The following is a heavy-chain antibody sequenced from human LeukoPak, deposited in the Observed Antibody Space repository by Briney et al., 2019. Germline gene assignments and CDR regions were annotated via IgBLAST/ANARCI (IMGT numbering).Heavy chain of an antibody. V-gene: IGHV3-30*02. Sequence: GGSLRLSCAASGFTFSNYGMHWVRQAPGKGLEWVAFIRYDGSNKYYADSVKGRFTISRDSSKNTLYLQMNSLRAEDTAVYYCARDGYSSSWDKYWGQGTLVTVSS. J-gene: IGHJ4*02. CDR1: GFTFSNYG. CDR2: IRYDGSNK. CDR3: ARDGYSSSWDKY. D-gene: IGHD6-13*01.